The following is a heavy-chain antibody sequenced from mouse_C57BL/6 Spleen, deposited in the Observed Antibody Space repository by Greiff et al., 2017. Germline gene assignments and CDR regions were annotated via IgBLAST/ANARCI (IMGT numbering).Heavy chain of an antibody. J-gene: IGHJ4*01. CDR1: GFSLTSYG. Sequence: VQLQQSGPGLVQPSQSLSITCTVSGFSLTSYGVHWVRQSPGQGLEWLGVIWSGGSTDYNAAFISRLSIRKDNSKSQVFFKMNSLQADDTARYYCARRSPFYDSFRDYWGQGTSVTVSS. V-gene: IGHV2-2*01. CDR3: ARRSPFYDSFRDY. CDR2: IWSGGST. D-gene: IGHD2-3*01.